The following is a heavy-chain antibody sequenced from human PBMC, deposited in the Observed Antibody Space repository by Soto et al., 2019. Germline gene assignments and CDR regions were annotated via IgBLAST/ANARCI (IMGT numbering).Heavy chain of an antibody. CDR2: IYYTGST. CDR3: ATLYMARGVRTFDY. Sequence: QVQLQESGPGLVKPSQTLSLTCTVSGGSISSGGYYWSWIRQHPGKGLEWIGYIYYTGSTYYNPSLKSRVTIXVXTXXNQFSLKLSSVTAADTAVYYCATLYMARGVRTFDYWGQGTLVTVSS. V-gene: IGHV4-31*03. CDR1: GGSISSGGYY. J-gene: IGHJ4*02. D-gene: IGHD3-10*01.